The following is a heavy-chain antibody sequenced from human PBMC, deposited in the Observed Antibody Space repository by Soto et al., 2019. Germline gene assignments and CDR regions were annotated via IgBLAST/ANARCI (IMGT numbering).Heavy chain of an antibody. CDR1: GGTFSSYT. V-gene: IGHV1-69*02. J-gene: IGHJ5*02. D-gene: IGHD3-10*01. CDR3: ASDDSYGSASHSSNWFDP. Sequence: QVQLVQSGAEVKKPGSSVKVSCKASGGTFSSYTISWVRQAPGQGLEWMGRIIPILGIANYAHKFQGRVTIIADKSTSTAYMEPSSRRPEDTAVYSRASDDSYGSASHSSNWFDPWGQGTLVTVSS. CDR2: IIPILGIA.